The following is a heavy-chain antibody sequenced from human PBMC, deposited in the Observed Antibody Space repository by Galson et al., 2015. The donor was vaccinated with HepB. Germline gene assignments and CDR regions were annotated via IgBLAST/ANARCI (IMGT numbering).Heavy chain of an antibody. V-gene: IGHV1-24*01. CDR2: FDPEDGET. D-gene: IGHD2-2*01. Sequence: SVKVSCKVSGYTLTELSMHWVRQAPGKGLEWMGGFDPEDGETIYAQKFQGRVTMTEDTSTDTAYMELSSLRSEDTAVYYCATAYCSSTSCYSYFDYWGQGTLVTVSS. CDR1: GYTLTELS. J-gene: IGHJ4*02. CDR3: ATAYCSSTSCYSYFDY.